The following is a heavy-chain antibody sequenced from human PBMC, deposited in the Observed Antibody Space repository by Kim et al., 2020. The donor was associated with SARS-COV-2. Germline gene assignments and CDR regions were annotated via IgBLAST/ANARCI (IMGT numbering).Heavy chain of an antibody. D-gene: IGHD6-13*01. CDR1: GYTFTSYA. CDR2: INTNTGNP. V-gene: IGHV7-4-1*02. J-gene: IGHJ6*02. Sequence: ASVKVSCKASGYTFTSYAMNWVRQAPGQGLEWMGWINTNTGNPTYAQGFTGRFVFSLDTSVSTAYLQISSLKAEDTAVYYCARESSGSPYSSSWFYYYYYGMDVWSQGTTVTVSS. CDR3: ARESSGSPYSSSWFYYYYYGMDV.